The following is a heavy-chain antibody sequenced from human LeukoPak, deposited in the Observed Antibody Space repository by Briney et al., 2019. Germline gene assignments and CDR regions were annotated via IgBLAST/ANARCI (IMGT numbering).Heavy chain of an antibody. CDR3: ARDSSSWATYYYYGMDV. J-gene: IGHJ6*02. CDR1: GFTFSSYW. CDR2: IKQDGREK. V-gene: IGHV3-7*01. D-gene: IGHD6-13*01. Sequence: GGSLRLSCAASGFTFSSYWMSWVRQAPGKGLEWVANIKQDGREKYYVDSVKGRFTISRDNAKNSLYLQMNSLRAEDTAVYYCARDSSSWATYYYYGMDVWGQGTTVTVSS.